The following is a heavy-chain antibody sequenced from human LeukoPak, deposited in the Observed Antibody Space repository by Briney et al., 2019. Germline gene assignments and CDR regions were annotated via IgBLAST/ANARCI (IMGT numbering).Heavy chain of an antibody. J-gene: IGHJ2*01. CDR3: ARDEGYYYGYWYFDL. CDR2: IYDSGTT. CDR1: GGSLSTYY. D-gene: IGHD5-18*01. V-gene: IGHV4-59*12. Sequence: SETLSLTCTVSGGSLSTYYWSWIRKPPGKGLEWIGYIYDSGTTNYNPSLKDRVTISVDTSKNQFSLKLTSVTGADTAVYYCARDEGYYYGYWYFDLWGRGTLVTASS.